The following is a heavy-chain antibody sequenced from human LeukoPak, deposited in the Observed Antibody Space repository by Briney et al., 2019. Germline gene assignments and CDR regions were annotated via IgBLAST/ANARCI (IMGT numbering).Heavy chain of an antibody. V-gene: IGHV4-59*01. CDR3: ARVTGEEGFDY. D-gene: IGHD2-21*01. Sequence: SETLSLTCTVSGGSISSYYWSWIRQPPGKGLEWIGYIYYSGSTNYNPSLKSRVTISVDTSKNQFSLKLSSVTAADTAVYYCARVTGEEGFDYWGQGALVTVSS. J-gene: IGHJ4*02. CDR2: IYYSGST. CDR1: GGSISSYY.